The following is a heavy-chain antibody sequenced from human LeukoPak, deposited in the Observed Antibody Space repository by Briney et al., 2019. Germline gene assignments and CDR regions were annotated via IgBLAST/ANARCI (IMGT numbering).Heavy chain of an antibody. D-gene: IGHD2-15*01. J-gene: IGHJ4*02. CDR3: ARGTYCSGGSCLVY. Sequence: SETLSLTCTVSGGSISSNYWSWIRQPPGKGLEWIGYIYYSGSTNYNPSLKSRATISVDTSKNQFSLKLSSVTAADTAVYYCARGTYCSGGSCLVYWGQGTLVTVSS. V-gene: IGHV4-59*01. CDR2: IYYSGST. CDR1: GGSISSNY.